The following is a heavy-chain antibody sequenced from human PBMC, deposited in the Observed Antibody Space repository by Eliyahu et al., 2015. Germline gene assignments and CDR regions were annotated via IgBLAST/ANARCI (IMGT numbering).Heavy chain of an antibody. V-gene: IGHV4-59*01. CDR1: GGSISSFX. CDR2: FHNSEGT. D-gene: IGHD5-18*01. J-gene: IGHJ4*02. CDR3: ARRSGYSYGWDV. Sequence: QVQLQESGPGVVKPSETLSLXXSVSGGSISSFXLSXXRQPPGKGLEXIGHFHNSEGTTYSPSLXSRVSISVDTSKNHFSLEVNSVTAADTAVYFCARRSGYSYGWDVWGQGTLVTVSS.